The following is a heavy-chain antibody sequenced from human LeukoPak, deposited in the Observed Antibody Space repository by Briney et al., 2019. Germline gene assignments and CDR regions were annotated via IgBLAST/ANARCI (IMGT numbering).Heavy chain of an antibody. CDR2: IYDNGNT. D-gene: IGHD1-26*01. J-gene: IGHJ4*02. CDR3: ARSGSYLGHFDC. V-gene: IGHV4-30-2*01. Sequence: PSQTLSLTCTVSGASISSGGFYWSWIRQPPGRGLEWVGYIYDNGNTYYNPSLKSRLTISVDRSKNQFSLNLDSVSAADTAVYYCARSGSYLGHFDCWGQGTLATVSS. CDR1: GASISSGGFY.